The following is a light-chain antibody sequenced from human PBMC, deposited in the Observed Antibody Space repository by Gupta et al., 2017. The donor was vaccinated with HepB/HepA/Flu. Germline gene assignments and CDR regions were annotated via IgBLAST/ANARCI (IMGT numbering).Light chain of an antibody. CDR2: EVT. CDR3: CSYAGGLHV. Sequence: QSALTQPASVSGSPGQSITISCTGTSTDVGNYNLVSWYQQRPGEAPKVIIYEVTERPSGLSTRFSGSKSGNTASLRISGLQPDDEADHYCCSYAGGLHVFGTGTKVSVL. J-gene: IGLJ1*01. V-gene: IGLV2-23*02. CDR1: STDVGNYNL.